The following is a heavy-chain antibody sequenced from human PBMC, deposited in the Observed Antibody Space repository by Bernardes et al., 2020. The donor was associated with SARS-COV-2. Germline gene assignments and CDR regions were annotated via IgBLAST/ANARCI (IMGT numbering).Heavy chain of an antibody. CDR3: ATGFGYYGSGSHLY. J-gene: IGHJ4*02. CDR1: GYTLTELS. D-gene: IGHD3-10*01. Sequence: ASVKVSCKVSGYTLTELSMHWVRQAPGKGLEWMGGFDPEDGETIYAQKFQGRVTMTEDTSTDTAYMEVSSLRCEDTAVYYCATGFGYYGSGSHLYWGQGTMVTVTS. V-gene: IGHV1-24*01. CDR2: FDPEDGET.